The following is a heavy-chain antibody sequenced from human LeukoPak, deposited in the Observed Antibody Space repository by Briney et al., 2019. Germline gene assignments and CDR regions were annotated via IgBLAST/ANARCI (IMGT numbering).Heavy chain of an antibody. CDR2: IYTSGST. Sequence: SETLSLTCTVSGGSISSYYWSWIRQPAGKGLEWIGRIYTSGSTNYNPSLKSRVTIAVDKSKNQFSLKLSSVTAADTAVYYCARASSSRGNYYYYMDVWGKGATVTVSS. V-gene: IGHV4-4*07. CDR3: ARASSSRGNYYYYMDV. J-gene: IGHJ6*03. CDR1: GGSISSYY. D-gene: IGHD6-6*01.